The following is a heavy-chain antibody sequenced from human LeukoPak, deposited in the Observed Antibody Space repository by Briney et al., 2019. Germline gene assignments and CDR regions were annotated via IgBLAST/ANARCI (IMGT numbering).Heavy chain of an antibody. V-gene: IGHV4-38-2*02. D-gene: IGHD6-13*01. CDR2: IHHSGRT. CDR1: GYSISSDYY. CDR3: ARAAGIAAADYYFDY. J-gene: IGHJ4*02. Sequence: SETLSLTCTVSGYSISSDYYWGWIRQPPGKGLEWIGSIHHSGRTYYNPSLKSRVTISVDTSKNQFSLKLSSVTAADTAVYYCARAAGIAAADYYFDYWGQGTLVTVSS.